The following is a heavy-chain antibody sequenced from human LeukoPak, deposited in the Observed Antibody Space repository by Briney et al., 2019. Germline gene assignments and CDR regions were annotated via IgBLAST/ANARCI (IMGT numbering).Heavy chain of an antibody. Sequence: GSLRLSCAASGFTFSNYWMTWIRQPPGKGLEWIGEINHSGSTNYNPSLKSRVTISVDTSKNQFSLKLSSVTAADTAVYYCARGYRYYYGSGSHNDYWGQGTLVTVSS. CDR2: INHSGST. J-gene: IGHJ4*02. V-gene: IGHV4-34*01. D-gene: IGHD3-10*01. CDR1: GFTFSNYW. CDR3: ARGYRYYYGSGSHNDY.